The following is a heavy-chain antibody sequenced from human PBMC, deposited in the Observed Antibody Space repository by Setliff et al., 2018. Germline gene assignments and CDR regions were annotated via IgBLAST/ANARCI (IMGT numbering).Heavy chain of an antibody. V-gene: IGHV4-59*01. Sequence: SETLSLTCTVSGDSISSYYWSWIRQPPGKGLEWIGYIYYSGSTNYNPSLKSRVTMSVDTSNNQFVLNLKAVTAADTAVYYCARDRTAYTYGLDVWGQGTTVTVSS. CDR3: ARDRTAYTYGLDV. CDR2: IYYSGST. D-gene: IGHD3-16*01. J-gene: IGHJ6*02. CDR1: GDSISSYY.